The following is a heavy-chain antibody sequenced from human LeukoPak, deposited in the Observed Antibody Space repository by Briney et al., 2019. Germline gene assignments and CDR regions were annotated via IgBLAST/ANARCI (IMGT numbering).Heavy chain of an antibody. CDR1: GGSFSGYY. CDR3: ARQRYSSGWYIDC. Sequence: SETLSLTCAVYGGSFSGYYWSWIRQPPGKGLEWIGSIYFSGNTYYNPSLKSRVNISVDTSKNQFSLKLSSVTAADTAVYYCARQRYSSGWYIDCWGQGTLVTVSS. D-gene: IGHD6-19*01. CDR2: IYFSGNT. J-gene: IGHJ4*02. V-gene: IGHV4-34*01.